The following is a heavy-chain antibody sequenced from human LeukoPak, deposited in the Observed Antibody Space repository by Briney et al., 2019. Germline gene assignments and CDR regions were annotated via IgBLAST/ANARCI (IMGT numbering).Heavy chain of an antibody. Sequence: GGSLRLPCAASGFTFSSYAMGWVRQAPGKGLEWVSAISGSGGSTYYADSVKGRFTISRDNSKNTLYLQMNSLRAEGTAVYYCAKDQRITMVRGGPFDYWGQGTLVTVSS. D-gene: IGHD3-10*01. CDR2: ISGSGGST. CDR1: GFTFSSYA. CDR3: AKDQRITMVRGGPFDY. J-gene: IGHJ4*02. V-gene: IGHV3-23*01.